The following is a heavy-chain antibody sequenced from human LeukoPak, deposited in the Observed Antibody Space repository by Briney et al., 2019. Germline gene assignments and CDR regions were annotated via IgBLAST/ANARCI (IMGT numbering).Heavy chain of an antibody. J-gene: IGHJ3*02. D-gene: IGHD1-26*01. Sequence: GESLKISCKGSGYSFTSYWIGWVRQMPGKGLEWMGIIYPGDSDTRYSPSFQGQVTISADKSIGTAYLQWSSLKASDTAMYYCARRAGWELLGGGTFDIWGQGTMVTVSS. CDR1: GYSFTSYW. CDR3: ARRAGWELLGGGTFDI. V-gene: IGHV5-51*01. CDR2: IYPGDSDT.